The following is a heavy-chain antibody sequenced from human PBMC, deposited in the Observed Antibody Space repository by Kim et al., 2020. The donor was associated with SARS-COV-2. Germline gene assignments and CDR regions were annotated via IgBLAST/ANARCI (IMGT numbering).Heavy chain of an antibody. J-gene: IGHJ2*01. D-gene: IGHD2-2*01. Sequence: GGSLRLFCAASGFTFNNYAMNWVRQAPGKGLEWVSAVSGSGGTTYYADSVKGRLTISRDNSKNTLYLQMNSLRAEDTAVYFCARDKYCTSSSCYGMGWYCDLWGRGTLVTVSS. V-gene: IGHV3-23*01. CDR2: VSGSGGTT. CDR1: GFTFNNYA. CDR3: ARDKYCTSSSCYGMGWYCDL.